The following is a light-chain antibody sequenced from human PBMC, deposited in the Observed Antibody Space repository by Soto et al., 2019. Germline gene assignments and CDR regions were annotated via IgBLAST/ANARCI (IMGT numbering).Light chain of an antibody. CDR1: QSLLHSDGKTY. CDR3: LQTIQVPLT. CDR2: EVS. V-gene: IGKV2D-29*02. J-gene: IGKJ4*01. Sequence: DIVMTQTPLSLSVTPGQPASISCKSSQSLLHSDGKTYLYWYLQKPGQSPQLLLYEVSNRFSGVPDRFSGSGSETDFKLEISRVEAEDVGVYYCLQTIQVPLTFGGGTKVEIK.